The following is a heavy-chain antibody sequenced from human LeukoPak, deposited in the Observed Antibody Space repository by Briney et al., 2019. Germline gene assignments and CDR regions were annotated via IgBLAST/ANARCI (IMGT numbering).Heavy chain of an antibody. D-gene: IGHD5-18*01. J-gene: IGHJ4*02. CDR2: IKHDGNEK. Sequence: GGSLRLSCTASGFAFSSYWMTWVRQAPGKGLEWVANIKHDGNEKYYVDSVVGRLTISRDNAKNSLLLQMNNVRVEDMAVYYCVKGGWIHILDSWGQGTLVTVSS. CDR3: VKGGWIHILDS. CDR1: GFAFSSYW. V-gene: IGHV3-7*01.